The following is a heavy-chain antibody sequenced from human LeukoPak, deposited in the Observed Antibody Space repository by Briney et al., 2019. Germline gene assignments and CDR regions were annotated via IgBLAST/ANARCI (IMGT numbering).Heavy chain of an antibody. V-gene: IGHV4-59*01. CDR3: ARGGYSGYAFDR. D-gene: IGHD5-12*01. Sequence: SETLSLTCTVSGGSISRYYWSWIRQPPGKGLEWIGNIYYNGSTNYKPSLKSRVTISVHTSKNQFSLNLRSLTAAYTAVYYCARGGYSGYAFDRWGQGTRVTVSS. J-gene: IGHJ5*02. CDR1: GGSISRYY. CDR2: IYYNGST.